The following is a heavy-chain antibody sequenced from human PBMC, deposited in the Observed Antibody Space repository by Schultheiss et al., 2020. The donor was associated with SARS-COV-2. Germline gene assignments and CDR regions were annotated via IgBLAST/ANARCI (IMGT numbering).Heavy chain of an antibody. D-gene: IGHD6-13*01. J-gene: IGHJ4*02. CDR2: ISGSGGST. CDR1: GFTVSSNY. V-gene: IGHV3-66*02. CDR3: ARDLGSSWTYYFDY. Sequence: GGSLRLSCAASGFTVSSNYMSWVRQAPGKGLEWVSAISGSGGSTYYADSVKGRFTISRDNSKNTLYLQMNSLRAEDTAVYYCARDLGSSWTYYFDYWGQGTLVTVSS.